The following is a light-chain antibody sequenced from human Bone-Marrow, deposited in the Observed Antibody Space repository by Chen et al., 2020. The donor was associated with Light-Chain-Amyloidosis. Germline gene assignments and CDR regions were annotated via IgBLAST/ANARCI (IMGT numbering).Light chain of an antibody. CDR1: SRDGGGYDS. CDR3: CSYEGIYWV. J-gene: IGLJ3*02. Sequence: QSALTPPRSVSGSPGQSVTISCPGTSRDGGGYDSVSWYQQYPGKAPKLMIYDVSKRPSGVPDRFSASKSGNTASLTISGLQAEDEADYYCCSYEGIYWVFGGGTKLTVL. CDR2: DVS. V-gene: IGLV2-11*01.